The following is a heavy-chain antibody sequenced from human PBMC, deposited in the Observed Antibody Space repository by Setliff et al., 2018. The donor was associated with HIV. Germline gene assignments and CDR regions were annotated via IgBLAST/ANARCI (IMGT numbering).Heavy chain of an antibody. CDR1: GGSITTSTFY. CDR2: IYYSGST. V-gene: IGHV4-39*02. D-gene: IGHD2-21*02. CDR3: ARGEFYCGTDCYWSSFDY. Sequence: PSETLSLTCTVSGGSITTSTFYWGWIRQPPGKGLEWIGSIYYSGSTYYNPSLKSRLTITQHTSKNHFSLSLSSVTAADTAVYYCARGEFYCGTDCYWSSFDYWGQGILVTVSS. J-gene: IGHJ4*02.